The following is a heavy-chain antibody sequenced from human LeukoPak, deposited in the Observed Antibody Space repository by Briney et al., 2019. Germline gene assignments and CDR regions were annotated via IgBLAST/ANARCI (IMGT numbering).Heavy chain of an antibody. V-gene: IGHV1-2*02. J-gene: IGHJ4*02. CDR2: INPNSGGT. Sequence: GASVKVSCKASGYTFTGYYMHWVRQAPGQGLEWMGWINPNSGGTNYAQKFQGRVTMTRDTSISTAYMELSSLRSDDTAVYYCAGEVGSSVVVPAALGYWGQGTLVTVSS. CDR1: GYTFTGYY. D-gene: IGHD2-2*01. CDR3: AGEVGSSVVVPAALGY.